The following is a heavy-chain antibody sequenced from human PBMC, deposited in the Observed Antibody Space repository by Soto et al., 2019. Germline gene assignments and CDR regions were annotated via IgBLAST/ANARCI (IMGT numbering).Heavy chain of an antibody. J-gene: IGHJ5*02. CDR2: IYHSGST. CDR3: ARRLRSLDP. V-gene: IGHV4-30-2*01. Sequence: PSETLSLTCAVSGGSISSGGYSWSWIRQPPGKGLEWIGYIYHSGSTYYNPSLKSRVTISVDRSKNQFSLKLSSVTAADTAVYYCARRLRSLDPWGQGTLVTVSS. D-gene: IGHD3-3*01. CDR1: GGSISSGGYS.